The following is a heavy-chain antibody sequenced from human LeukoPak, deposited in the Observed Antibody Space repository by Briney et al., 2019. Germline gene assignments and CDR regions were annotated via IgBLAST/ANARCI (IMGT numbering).Heavy chain of an antibody. Sequence: GGSLRLSCAASGSTFSSYAMSWVRQAPGKGLEWVSAISGSGGSTYYADSVKGRFTISRDNSKNTLYLQMNSLRAEDTAVYYCAKAGGDIVVVVAANTFDYWGQGTLVTVSS. CDR3: AKAGGDIVVVVAANTFDY. CDR2: ISGSGGST. CDR1: GSTFSSYA. J-gene: IGHJ4*02. V-gene: IGHV3-23*01. D-gene: IGHD2-15*01.